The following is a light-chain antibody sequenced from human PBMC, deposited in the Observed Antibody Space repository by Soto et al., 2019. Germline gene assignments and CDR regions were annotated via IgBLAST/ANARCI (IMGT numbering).Light chain of an antibody. Sequence: QSALTQPASVSGSPGQSITISCTGTSSDVGAYNYVSWYQHHPGKAPKLIIYEVTNRPSGVSNRFSGSKSGNTASLTISGLQAEDEADYYCASWDDSLSGVVLGGGTKLTVL. CDR1: SSDVGAYNY. V-gene: IGLV2-14*01. CDR2: EVT. CDR3: ASWDDSLSGVV. J-gene: IGLJ2*01.